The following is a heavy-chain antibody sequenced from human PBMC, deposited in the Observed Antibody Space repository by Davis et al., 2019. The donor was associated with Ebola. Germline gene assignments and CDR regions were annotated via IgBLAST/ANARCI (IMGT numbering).Heavy chain of an antibody. J-gene: IGHJ5*02. CDR1: GGSFSGYY. Sequence: GSLRLSCAVYGGSFSGYYWSWIRQPPGKGLEWIGEINHSGSTNYNPSLKSRVTISVDTSKNQFSLKLSSVTAADTAVYYCARNYRDSSGWYRWFDPWGQGTLVTVSS. CDR3: ARNYRDSSGWYRWFDP. CDR2: INHSGST. V-gene: IGHV4-34*01. D-gene: IGHD6-19*01.